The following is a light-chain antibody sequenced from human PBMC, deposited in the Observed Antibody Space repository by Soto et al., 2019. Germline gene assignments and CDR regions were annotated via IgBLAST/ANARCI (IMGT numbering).Light chain of an antibody. CDR3: QQYFEWPPMT. Sequence: VITQSPATPSVSPGERDPLSCWARETVATNLAWYQQKPGQAPRLLISGASTRAAGISDRFRGSGSGTEFTLTISSLRSEDSAIYYCQQYFEWPPMTFGQGTKVDIK. V-gene: IGKV3-15*01. CDR2: GAS. J-gene: IGKJ1*01. CDR1: ETVATN.